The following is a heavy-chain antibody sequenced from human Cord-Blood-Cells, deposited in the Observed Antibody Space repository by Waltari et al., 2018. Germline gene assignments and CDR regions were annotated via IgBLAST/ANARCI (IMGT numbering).Heavy chain of an antibody. J-gene: IGHJ3*02. CDR2: ISGSGGST. V-gene: IGHV3-23*04. Sequence: EVQLVASGGGLVQPGGSLSLCCAASGFTFSSYAMRWVRQAPGKGVEWVSAISGSGGSTYYADSVKGRFTISRDNSKNTLYLQMNSLRAEDTAVYYCAKDKAGVHAFDIWGQGKMVTVSS. CDR1: GFTFSSYA. D-gene: IGHD6-19*01. CDR3: AKDKAGVHAFDI.